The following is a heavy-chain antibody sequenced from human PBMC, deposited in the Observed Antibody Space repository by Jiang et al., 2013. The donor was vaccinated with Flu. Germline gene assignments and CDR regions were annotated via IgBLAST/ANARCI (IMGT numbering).Heavy chain of an antibody. J-gene: IGHJ2*01. Sequence: SYYWSWIRQPPEGTGVDWRIYTMGGTNXNPSLKSRVTMSVDTSKNQFSLKLSSVTAADTAVYYCARTVWTPLLYWYFDLWGRGTLVTVSS. V-gene: IGHV4-4*07. D-gene: IGHD2-21*01. CDR1: SYY. CDR3: ARTVWTPLLYWYFDL. CDR2: IYTMGGT.